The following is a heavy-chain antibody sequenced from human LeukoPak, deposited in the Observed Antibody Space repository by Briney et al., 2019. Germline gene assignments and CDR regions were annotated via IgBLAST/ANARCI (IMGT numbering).Heavy chain of an antibody. CDR1: GFTFSSYA. CDR3: ARGGSYCPE. D-gene: IGHD1-26*01. Sequence: GGSLRLSRAASGFTFSSYAMSWVRQAPGKGLEWVSAISGSGGSTYYADPVKGRFTIHRDNSKATLYLQMNSLRAEDTAVYYCARGGSYCPEWGQGLLVTVSS. V-gene: IGHV3-23*01. J-gene: IGHJ4*02. CDR2: ISGSGGST.